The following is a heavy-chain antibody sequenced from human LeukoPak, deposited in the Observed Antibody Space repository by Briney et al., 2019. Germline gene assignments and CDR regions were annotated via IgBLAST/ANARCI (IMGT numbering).Heavy chain of an antibody. Sequence: GGSLRLSCAASGFSIKSYSMTWVRQAPGKGLEWVATISSSGGYVYYADSVKGRFTISRDTVQNSLFLQLNSLRVEDTAVYNCARLRDTVTSASDYWGQGTLVTASS. V-gene: IGHV3-21*01. CDR3: ARLRDTVTSASDY. J-gene: IGHJ4*02. D-gene: IGHD5-18*01. CDR2: ISSSGGYV. CDR1: GFSIKSYS.